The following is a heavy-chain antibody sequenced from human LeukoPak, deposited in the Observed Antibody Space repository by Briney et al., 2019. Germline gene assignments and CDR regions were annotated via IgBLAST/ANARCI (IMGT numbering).Heavy chain of an antibody. CDR2: ISTIGRT. D-gene: IGHD2-15*01. V-gene: IGHV4-61*02. CDR3: ARDGCGGSCFHYYYYYMDV. Sequence: SETLSLTCTVSSGSISSSNYYWSWIRQPAGKGLEWIGRISTIGRTNYNPSLNSRVTISIDTSKNQFSLKLSSVTAADTAVYYCARDGCGGSCFHYYYYYMDVWGKGTTVTISS. CDR1: SGSISSSNYY. J-gene: IGHJ6*03.